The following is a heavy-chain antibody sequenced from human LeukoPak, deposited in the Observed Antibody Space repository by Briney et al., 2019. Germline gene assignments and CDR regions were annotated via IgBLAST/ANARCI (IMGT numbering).Heavy chain of an antibody. J-gene: IGHJ4*02. V-gene: IGHV4-59*08. Sequence: SETLSLTCTVSVGSISSYYWGCIRQPPGKGLEWIGYIYYSGSTSYNPSLKSRVTISVDSSKNQFSLSLSSVTAADTAVYYCARHRPGPYDYWGQGTLVTVSS. CDR3: ARHRPGPYDY. CDR1: VGSISSYY. CDR2: IYYSGST.